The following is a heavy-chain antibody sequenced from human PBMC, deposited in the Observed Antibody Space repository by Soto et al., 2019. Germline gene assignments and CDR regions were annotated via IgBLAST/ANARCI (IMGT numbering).Heavy chain of an antibody. CDR2: ISGSGGST. Sequence: EVQLLESGGGLVQPGGSLRLSCAGSGFTFTTYAMTWVRQAPGKGLEWVSAISGSGGSTYYADSVKGRFTVSRDNSKNTIFLQMNSLRAEDEAVYYCATRRDASYYYYGMDVWGQGTPVTVSS. J-gene: IGHJ6*02. CDR3: ATRRDASYYYYGMDV. CDR1: GFTFTTYA. V-gene: IGHV3-23*01. D-gene: IGHD2-2*01.